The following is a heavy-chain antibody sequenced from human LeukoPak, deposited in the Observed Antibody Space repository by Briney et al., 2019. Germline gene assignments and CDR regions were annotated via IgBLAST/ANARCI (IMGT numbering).Heavy chain of an antibody. J-gene: IGHJ2*01. V-gene: IGHV3-9*01. CDR2: ISWNSGSI. CDR3: AKSQYSSGQRYFDL. CDR1: GFTFDDYA. Sequence: GGSLRLSCAASGFTFDDYAVHWVRQAPGKGLEWVSGISWNSGSIGYADSVKGRFTISRDNAKNSLYLQMNSLRAEDTALYYCAKSQYSSGQRYFDLWGRGTLVTVSS. D-gene: IGHD6-19*01.